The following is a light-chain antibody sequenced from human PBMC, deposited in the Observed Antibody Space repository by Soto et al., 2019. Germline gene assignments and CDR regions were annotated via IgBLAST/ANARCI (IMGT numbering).Light chain of an antibody. J-gene: IGLJ1*01. CDR2: DVT. CDR3: SSYTTRNTEV. CDR1: SSDVGSYNL. V-gene: IGLV2-14*02. Sequence: QSVLTQPASVSGSPRHSITISCTGTSSDVGSYNLVSWYQHHPGKAPKLIIYDVTDRPSGVSTRFSASKSGNTASLTISGLQAEDEADYYCSSYTTRNTEVFGTGTKVTVL.